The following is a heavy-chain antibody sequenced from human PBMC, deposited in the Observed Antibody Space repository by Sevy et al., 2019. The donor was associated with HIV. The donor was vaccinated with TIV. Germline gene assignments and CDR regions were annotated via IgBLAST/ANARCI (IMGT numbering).Heavy chain of an antibody. V-gene: IGHV1-2*02. J-gene: IGHJ4*02. CDR2: INPNGGGT. D-gene: IGHD3-10*01. Sequence: ASVKVSRKASGYYFTGYYVHWVRQAPGQGLEWMGWINPNGGGTNIGQKFHGRVTMSRDTSITTAYMELIRLRSNDTGVYYCARSVYGSGTYLNDYWGQGTLVTVSS. CDR3: ARSVYGSGTYLNDY. CDR1: GYYFTGYY.